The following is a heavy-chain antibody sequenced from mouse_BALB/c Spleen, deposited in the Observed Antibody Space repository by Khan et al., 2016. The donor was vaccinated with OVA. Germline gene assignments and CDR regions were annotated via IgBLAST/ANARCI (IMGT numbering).Heavy chain of an antibody. Sequence: EVKLLESGPGLVKPSQSLSLSCTVTGYSITSDYVWNWIRQFPGNKLEWMGYISYSGVTSYTPSLKSRISITRDKSKNKFFLQLSSVTTEDPATYCCARVTYYDYYFAYWGQGTMVTVSS. J-gene: IGHJ2*01. CDR2: ISYSGVT. V-gene: IGHV3-2*02. CDR1: GYSITSDYV. D-gene: IGHD1-1*01. CDR3: ARVTYYDYYFAY.